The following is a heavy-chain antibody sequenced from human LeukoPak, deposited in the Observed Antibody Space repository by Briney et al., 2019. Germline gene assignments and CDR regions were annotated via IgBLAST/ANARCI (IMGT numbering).Heavy chain of an antibody. Sequence: GGCLRLSCAASGFTFSRYWMSWVRQAPGKGLEWVANIKEDGSEKYYVDSVRGRFIISRDNAKNSMYLQMNSLRAEDTAVYYCARDQDPVEMATIFGYWGQGTLVTVSA. CDR1: GFTFSRYW. CDR3: ARDQDPVEMATIFGY. D-gene: IGHD5-24*01. V-gene: IGHV3-7*01. CDR2: IKEDGSEK. J-gene: IGHJ4*02.